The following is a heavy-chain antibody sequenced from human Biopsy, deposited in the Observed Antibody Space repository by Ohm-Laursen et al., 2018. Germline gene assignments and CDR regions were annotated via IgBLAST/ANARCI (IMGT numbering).Heavy chain of an antibody. J-gene: IGHJ6*02. D-gene: IGHD6-19*01. CDR2: TRNNGKTYTK. V-gene: IGHV3-72*01. Sequence: SLRLSCTASGFTFTTYAMSWVRQAPGKGLEWVGRTRNNGKTYTKEYAASVKGRFTISRDDSKNSLYLQMNSLKTEDTAVYFCARDVGSSGWYYYGMDVWGQGTTVTVSS. CDR3: ARDVGSSGWYYYGMDV. CDR1: GFTFTTYA.